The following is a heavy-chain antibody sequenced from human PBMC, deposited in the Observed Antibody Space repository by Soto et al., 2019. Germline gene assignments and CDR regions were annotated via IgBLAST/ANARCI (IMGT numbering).Heavy chain of an antibody. CDR2: IYYSGST. D-gene: IGHD6-13*01. CDR3: ARDSVGSSSWPTIDY. J-gene: IGHJ4*02. Sequence: PSETLSLTCTVSGGSISSGGYYWSWIRQHPGKGLEWIGYIYYSGSTYYNPSLKSRVTISVDTSKNQFSLKLSSVTAADTAVYYCARDSVGSSSWPTIDYWGQGTLVTVSS. V-gene: IGHV4-31*03. CDR1: GGSISSGGYY.